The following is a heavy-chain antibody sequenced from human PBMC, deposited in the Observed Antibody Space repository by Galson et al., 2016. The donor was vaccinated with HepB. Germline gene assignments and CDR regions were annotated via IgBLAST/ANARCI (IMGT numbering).Heavy chain of an antibody. V-gene: IGHV3-11*01. D-gene: IGHD6-6*01. J-gene: IGHJ4*01. CDR3: ARDSNSAFDY. CDR2: VSGSGTKI. Sequence: SLRLSCAASGFIFSDYYMSWIRQAPGKGLEWISYVSGSGTKIYYADSVKGRFTISRDNAKNSMFLQMDSLTATDTAVYYCARDSNSAFDYWGHGILVTVSS. CDR1: GFIFSDYY.